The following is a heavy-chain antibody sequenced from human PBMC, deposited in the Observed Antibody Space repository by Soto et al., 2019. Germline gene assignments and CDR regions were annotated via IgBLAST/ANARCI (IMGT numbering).Heavy chain of an antibody. V-gene: IGHV1-69*13. CDR2: IIPIFGTA. J-gene: IGHJ3*01. D-gene: IGHD3-10*01. CDR3: ARDTGSLDAFDV. Sequence: SVKVSCKASGGTFSSYAISWVRQAPGQGLEWMGGIIPIFGTANYAQKFQGRVTITADESTSTAYMELSSLRSEDTAVYYCARDTGSLDAFDVWGQGTMVTVSS. CDR1: GGTFSSYA.